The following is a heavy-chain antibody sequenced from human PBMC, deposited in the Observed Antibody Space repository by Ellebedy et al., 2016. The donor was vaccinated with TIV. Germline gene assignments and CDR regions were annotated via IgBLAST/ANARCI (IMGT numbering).Heavy chain of an antibody. CDR3: ARATAGFDY. D-gene: IGHD6-13*01. CDR2: IGADGDT. Sequence: GESLKISCAASGFTFSSYDMHWVRQGSGNGLEWVSSIGADGDTYYAGFVKGRVAISRENAKNSLYLQLNNVGVGDTAVYYCARATAGFDYWGQGTLVTGSS. J-gene: IGHJ4*02. CDR1: GFTFSSYD. V-gene: IGHV3-13*01.